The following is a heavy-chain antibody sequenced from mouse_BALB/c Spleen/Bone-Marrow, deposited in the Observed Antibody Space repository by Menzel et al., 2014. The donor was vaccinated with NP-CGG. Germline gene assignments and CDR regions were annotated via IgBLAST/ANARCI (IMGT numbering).Heavy chain of an antibody. CDR1: GYSFISYW. D-gene: IGHD2-5*01. V-gene: IGHV1-61*01. J-gene: IGHJ4*01. Sequence: VQLQQSGAELVRPGASVKLSCKASGYSFISYWMNWVKQRPGQGLEWIGMIHPSDSETNLNQKFKDKATLTVDKSSTTAYMQLSSPTSEDSAVYYCAREYSNFPNSYAMDSWGQGASVTVSS. CDR3: AREYSNFPNSYAMDS. CDR2: IHPSDSET.